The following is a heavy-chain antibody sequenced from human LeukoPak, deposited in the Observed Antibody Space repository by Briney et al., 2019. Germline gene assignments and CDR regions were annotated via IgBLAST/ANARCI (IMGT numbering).Heavy chain of an antibody. CDR3: AREASSGYYYADY. J-gene: IGHJ4*02. CDR2: INPSGGST. Sequence: ASVTVSCKASGYTFTSYYMHWVRQAPGQGLEWMGIINPSGGSTSYAQKFQGRVTMTRDMSTSTVYMELSSLRSEDTAVYYCAREASSGYYYADYWGQGTLVTVSS. V-gene: IGHV1-46*01. CDR1: GYTFTSYY. D-gene: IGHD3-22*01.